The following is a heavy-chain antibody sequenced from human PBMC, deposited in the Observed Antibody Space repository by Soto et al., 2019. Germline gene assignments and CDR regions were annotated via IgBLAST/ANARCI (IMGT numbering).Heavy chain of an antibody. V-gene: IGHV3-53*01. CDR1: GFTVSSNY. CDR3: ARFSAPAGYYYYGMDV. D-gene: IGHD6-13*01. J-gene: IGHJ6*02. CDR2: IYSGGST. Sequence: EVQLVESGGGLIQPGGSLRLSCAASGFTVSSNYMSWGRQAPGKGREWVSVIYSGGSTYYADSVKGRFTISRDTSKNTLYLQMNSLRAEDTAVYYCARFSAPAGYYYYGMDVWGQGTTVTVSS.